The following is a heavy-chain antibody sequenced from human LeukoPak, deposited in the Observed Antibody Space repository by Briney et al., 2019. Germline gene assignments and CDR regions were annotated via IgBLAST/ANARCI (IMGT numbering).Heavy chain of an antibody. D-gene: IGHD4-23*01. V-gene: IGHV1-69*04. CDR1: GGTFSSYA. CDR2: IIPILGIA. J-gene: IGHJ4*02. Sequence: SVKVSCKASGGTFSSYAISWVRQAPGQGLEWMGRIIPILGIANYAQKFQGRVTITADKSTSTAYMELSSLRSEDTAVYYCARHGGNQNFDYWGQGTLVTVSP. CDR3: ARHGGNQNFDY.